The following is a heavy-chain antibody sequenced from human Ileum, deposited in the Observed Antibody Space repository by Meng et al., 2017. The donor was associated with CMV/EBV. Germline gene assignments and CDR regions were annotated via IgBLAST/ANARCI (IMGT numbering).Heavy chain of an antibody. V-gene: IGHV1-2*06. J-gene: IGHJ5*02. CDR3: ARGGERGHQTLDP. CDR2: VNLYSGAA. Sequence: KPAGDTLTDYYIHGVRQAPGQGLEWMGRVNLYSGAADYAQNFQGRVTMTWDASITTAYMDLAWLRSDDTAIYFCARGGERGHQTLDPWGQGALVTVSS. D-gene: IGHD1-1*01. CDR1: GDTLTDYY.